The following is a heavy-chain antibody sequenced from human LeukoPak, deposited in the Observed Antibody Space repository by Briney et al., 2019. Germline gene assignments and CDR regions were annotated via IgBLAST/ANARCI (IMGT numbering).Heavy chain of an antibody. V-gene: IGHV1-18*01. J-gene: IGHJ6*03. CDR3: ARDKKQAYYMDV. CDR1: GYTLTELS. D-gene: IGHD6-13*01. CDR2: ISAYNGNT. Sequence: ASVKVSCKVSGYTLTELSMHWVRQAPGQGLEWMGWISAYNGNTNYAQKLQGRVTMTTDTSTNTAYMELRSLRSDDTAVYYCARDKKQAYYMDVWGKGTTVTVSS.